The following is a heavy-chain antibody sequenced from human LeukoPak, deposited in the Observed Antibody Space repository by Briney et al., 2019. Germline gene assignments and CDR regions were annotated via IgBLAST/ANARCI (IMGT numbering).Heavy chain of an antibody. CDR1: GYTFTGYY. J-gene: IGHJ3*02. D-gene: IGHD3-22*01. CDR3: ARHNYYDSSGSRTAFDI. CDR2: IIPIFGTA. V-gene: IGHV1-69*06. Sequence: ASVKVSCKASGYTFTGYYMHWVRQAPGQGLEWMGGIIPIFGTANYAQKFQGRVTITADKSTSTAYMELSSLRSEDTAVYYCARHNYYDSSGSRTAFDIWGQGTMVTVSS.